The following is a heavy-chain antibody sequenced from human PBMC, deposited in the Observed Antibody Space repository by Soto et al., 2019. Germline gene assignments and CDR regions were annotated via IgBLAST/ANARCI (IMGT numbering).Heavy chain of an antibody. V-gene: IGHV3-53*01. Sequence: GGSLRIACAASGFTVSSNYMSWVRQAPGKGLEWVSVIYSGGSTYYADSVKGRFTISRDNSKNTPYLQMNSLRAEDTAVYYCARDRIAAAGLDVWGQGTTVTVSS. CDR2: IYSGGST. CDR3: ARDRIAAAGLDV. CDR1: GFTVSSNY. J-gene: IGHJ6*02. D-gene: IGHD6-13*01.